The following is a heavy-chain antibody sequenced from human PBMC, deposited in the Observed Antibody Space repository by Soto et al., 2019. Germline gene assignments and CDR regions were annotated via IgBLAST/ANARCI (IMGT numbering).Heavy chain of an antibody. J-gene: IGHJ4*02. CDR2: ISAYNGNT. CDR3: VRDGSGSYYKTRGIDY. Sequence: QVQLVQSGAEVKKPGASVKVSCKASGYTFTSYGISWVRQAPGQGLEWMGWISAYNGNTNYAQKLQGRVTMTTDTSTSTAYLELRCLRSDYTAVYYCVRDGSGSYYKTRGIDYWGQGTLVTVSS. D-gene: IGHD3-10*01. CDR1: GYTFTSYG. V-gene: IGHV1-18*01.